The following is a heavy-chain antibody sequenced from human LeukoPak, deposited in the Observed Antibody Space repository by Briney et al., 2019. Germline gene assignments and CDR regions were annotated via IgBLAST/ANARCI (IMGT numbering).Heavy chain of an antibody. D-gene: IGHD5-18*01. J-gene: IGHJ4*02. CDR2: IYYSGST. V-gene: IGHV4-30-4*02. CDR3: ARDYSRSQNYFDF. Sequence: PSETLSLTCTVSGGSISSGDYYWSWIRQPPGEGLEWIGYIYYSGSTYYNPSLKSRVTISVDTSKNQFSLKLSSVTAADTAVYYCARDYSRSQNYFDFWGQGTLVSVSS. CDR1: GGSISSGDYY.